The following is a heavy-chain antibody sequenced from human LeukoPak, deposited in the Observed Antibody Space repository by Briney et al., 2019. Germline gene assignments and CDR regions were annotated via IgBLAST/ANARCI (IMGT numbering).Heavy chain of an antibody. V-gene: IGHV4-34*01. CDR3: ARANAHCSSTSCYVDVLEHNWFDH. D-gene: IGHD2-2*01. CDR1: GGSFSGYY. CDR2: INHSGST. J-gene: IGHJ5*02. Sequence: SETLSLTCAVYGGSFSGYYWSWIRQPPGKGLEWIGEINHSGSTNYNPSLKSRVTISVDTSKNQFSLKLSSVTAADTAVYYCARANAHCSSTSCYVDVLEHNWFDHWGQGTLVTVSS.